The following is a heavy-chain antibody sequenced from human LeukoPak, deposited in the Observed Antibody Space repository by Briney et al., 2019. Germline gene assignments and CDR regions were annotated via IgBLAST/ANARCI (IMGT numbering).Heavy chain of an antibody. J-gene: IGHJ5*02. V-gene: IGHV1-69*13. Sequence: ASVKVSCKASGGTFSSYAISWVRQAPGQGLEWMGGIIPIFGTANYAQKFQGRVTITADESTSTAYMELSSLRSEDTAVYYCASHGTGYYSLRFDPWGQGTLVTVSS. CDR2: IIPIFGTA. CDR1: GGTFSSYA. CDR3: ASHGTGYYSLRFDP. D-gene: IGHD3/OR15-3a*01.